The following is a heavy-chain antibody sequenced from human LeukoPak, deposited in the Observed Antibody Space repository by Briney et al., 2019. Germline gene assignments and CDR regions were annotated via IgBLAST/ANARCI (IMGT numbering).Heavy chain of an antibody. Sequence: PGGSLRLSCAASEFTFRSYGMHWVRQAPGKGLEWVAFMKYDGSNEYYADSVKGRFTVSRDNSKNTLYLQVSSLRAEDTAVYYCARASCSGGGCYSFNYYYYMDVWGKGTTVTVSS. D-gene: IGHD2-15*01. CDR3: ARASCSGGGCYSFNYYYYMDV. V-gene: IGHV3-30*02. CDR1: EFTFRSYG. CDR2: MKYDGSNE. J-gene: IGHJ6*03.